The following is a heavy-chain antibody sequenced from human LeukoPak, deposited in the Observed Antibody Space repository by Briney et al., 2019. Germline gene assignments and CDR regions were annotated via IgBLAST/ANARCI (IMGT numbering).Heavy chain of an antibody. Sequence: ASVKVSCKASGYTFTSYGFTWVRQAPGQGLEWMGWINSYNGNTQYAPKFKGRVTTTIDTFTSTAYMELRSLGSDDTAVYYCARRGNWNDFDYWGQGTLVIVSS. J-gene: IGHJ4*02. CDR1: GYTFTSYG. CDR2: INSYNGNT. V-gene: IGHV1-18*01. CDR3: ARRGNWNDFDY. D-gene: IGHD1-20*01.